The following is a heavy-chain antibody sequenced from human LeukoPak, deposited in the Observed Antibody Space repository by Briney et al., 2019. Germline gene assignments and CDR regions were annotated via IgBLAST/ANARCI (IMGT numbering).Heavy chain of an antibody. CDR3: ARVSWGYSSSWYYYYGMDV. D-gene: IGHD6-13*01. CDR2: VYYSGST. Sequence: SETLSLTCTVSGGSISSYYWSWIRLPPGKGLEWIGYVYYSGSTNYNPSLKSRVTISVDTSKNQFSLKLSSVTAADTAVYYCARVSWGYSSSWYYYYGMDVWGQGTTVTVSS. J-gene: IGHJ6*02. V-gene: IGHV4-59*01. CDR1: GGSISSYY.